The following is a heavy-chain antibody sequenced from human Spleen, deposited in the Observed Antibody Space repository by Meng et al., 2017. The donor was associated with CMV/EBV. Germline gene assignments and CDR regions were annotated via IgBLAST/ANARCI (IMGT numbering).Heavy chain of an antibody. D-gene: IGHD4-17*01. J-gene: IGHJ4*02. Sequence: GESLKISCAASGFTFSSYAMSWVRQAPGKGLEWVAFIRYDGSNKYYADSVKGRFTISRDNSKNTLYLQMNSLRAEDTAVYYCAKGAPYGDYGGGFDYWGQGTLVTVSS. CDR2: IRYDGSNK. CDR1: GFTFSSYA. V-gene: IGHV3-30*02. CDR3: AKGAPYGDYGGGFDY.